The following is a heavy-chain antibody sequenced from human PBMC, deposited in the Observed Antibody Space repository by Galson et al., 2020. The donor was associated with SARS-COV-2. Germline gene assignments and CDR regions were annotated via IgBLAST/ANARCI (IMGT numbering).Heavy chain of an antibody. J-gene: IGHJ3*02. CDR1: GFTFSSYG. CDR2: ISYDESNK. D-gene: IGHD3-10*01. CDR3: AKDLVILFLYYYGSGSYGNAFDI. Sequence: GESLKISCAASGFTFSSYGMHWVRQAPGKGLEWVAVISYDESNKYYADSVKGRFTISRDNSKNTLYLQMNSLRAEGTAVYYCAKDLVILFLYYYGSGSYGNAFDIWGQGTMVTVSS. V-gene: IGHV3-30*18.